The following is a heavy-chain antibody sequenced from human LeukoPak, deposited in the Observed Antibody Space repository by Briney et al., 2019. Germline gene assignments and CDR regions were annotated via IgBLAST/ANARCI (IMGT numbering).Heavy chain of an antibody. CDR3: ARDNFAASGVKYFQH. D-gene: IGHD3-9*01. CDR1: GGTFSIYA. Sequence: SVKVSCKASGGTFSIYAVSWVRQAPGQGLEWLGGIIPKFGTATYAQNFQGRVTISTDEASTTAYMDLSSLRSDDTAVYYCARDNFAASGVKYFQHWGQGTLVTVSS. V-gene: IGHV1-69*05. CDR2: IIPKFGTA. J-gene: IGHJ1*01.